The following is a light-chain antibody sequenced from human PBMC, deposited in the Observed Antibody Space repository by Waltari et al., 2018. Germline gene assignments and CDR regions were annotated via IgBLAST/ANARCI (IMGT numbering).Light chain of an antibody. V-gene: IGLV1-47*02. Sequence: QSVLTQPPSASATPGQRVTISCSGSSPTVGRDTVYLFQQLPGTAPNLLIYNAHQRPSGGPDRFSGSKSGTSASLAISGLRSEDEADYYCVAWDDSLSGYVFGTGTKVTVL. CDR2: NAH. CDR1: SPTVGRDT. CDR3: VAWDDSLSGYV. J-gene: IGLJ1*01.